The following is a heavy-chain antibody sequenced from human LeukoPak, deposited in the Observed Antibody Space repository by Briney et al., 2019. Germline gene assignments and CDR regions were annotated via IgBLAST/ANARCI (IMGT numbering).Heavy chain of an antibody. CDR2: IYYSGTT. CDR1: GGSMSSYY. J-gene: IGHJ5*02. D-gene: IGHD3-3*01. Sequence: PSETLSLTCTVSGGSMSSYYWSWLRQPPGKGLEWIGYIYYSGTTNYNPSLKSRLTISVDTSKNQFSLKLSSVTAADTAVYYCARGTTFGVTTNWFDPWGQGTLVTVSS. V-gene: IGHV4-59*01. CDR3: ARGTTFGVTTNWFDP.